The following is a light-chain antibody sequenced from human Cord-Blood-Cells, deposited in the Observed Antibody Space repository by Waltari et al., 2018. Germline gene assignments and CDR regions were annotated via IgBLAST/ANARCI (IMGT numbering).Light chain of an antibody. CDR1: QSISSC. V-gene: IGKV1-5*01. CDR2: DAS. J-gene: IGKJ1*01. Sequence: DIQMTQSPSTLSASVGDRVTITCRASQSISSCLVLYQQKPGKAPKLLIYDASSLESGVPSRFSGSGSGTEFTLTISSLQPDDFATYYCQQYNSYSGTFGQGTKVEIK. CDR3: QQYNSYSGT.